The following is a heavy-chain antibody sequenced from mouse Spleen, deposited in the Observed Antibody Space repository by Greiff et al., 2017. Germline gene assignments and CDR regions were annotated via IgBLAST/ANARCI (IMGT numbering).Heavy chain of an antibody. D-gene: IGHD2-4*01. V-gene: IGHV3-6*01. J-gene: IGHJ4*01. CDR2: ISYDGSN. CDR1: GYSITSGYY. CDR3: ARGYDYDLPYAMDY. Sequence: ESGPGLVKPSQSLSLTCSVTGYSITSGYYWNWIRQFPGNKLEWMGYISYDGSNNYNPSLKNRISITRDTSKNQFFLKLNSVTTEDTATYYCARGYDYDLPYAMDYWGQGTSVTVSS.